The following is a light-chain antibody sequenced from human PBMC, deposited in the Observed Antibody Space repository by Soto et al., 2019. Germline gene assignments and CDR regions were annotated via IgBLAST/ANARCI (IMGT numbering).Light chain of an antibody. J-gene: IGLJ1*01. Sequence: QSAPTQPASVSGSPGQSITISCTGTSSDVGGYNYVSWYQHHPGEAPELIIYDVSNRPSGVSDRFSGSKSGDTASLTISGLQAEDEADYYCSSYTSTSTYVFGGGTKLTVL. V-gene: IGLV2-14*03. CDR1: SSDVGGYNY. CDR2: DVS. CDR3: SSYTSTSTYV.